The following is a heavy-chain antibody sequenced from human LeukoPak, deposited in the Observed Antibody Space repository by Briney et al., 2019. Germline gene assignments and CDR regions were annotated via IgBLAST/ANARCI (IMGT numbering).Heavy chain of an antibody. V-gene: IGHV1-2*06. CDR1: GYTFTSYY. Sequence: ASVKVSCKASGYTFTSYYMHWVRQAPGQGLEWMGRINPNSGVTHYAQKFQGRVTMTRDTSISTAYMELSRLRSDDTAVYYCARGRNRLDYWGQGTLVTVSS. CDR2: INPNSGVT. J-gene: IGHJ4*02. D-gene: IGHD2/OR15-2a*01. CDR3: ARGRNRLDY.